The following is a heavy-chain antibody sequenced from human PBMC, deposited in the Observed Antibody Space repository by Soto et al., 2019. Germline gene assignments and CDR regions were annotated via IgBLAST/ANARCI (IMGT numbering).Heavy chain of an antibody. J-gene: IGHJ4*02. CDR2: INHSGST. V-gene: IGHV4-34*01. CDR3: ARLYHYITIFGVAITPPDY. CDR1: GGSFSGYY. D-gene: IGHD3-3*01. Sequence: SETLSLTCAVYGGSFSGYYWSWIRQPPGKGLEWIGEINHSGSTNYNPSLKSRVTISVDTSKNQFSLKLSSVTAADTAVYYCARLYHYITIFGVAITPPDYWGQGTLVTVSS.